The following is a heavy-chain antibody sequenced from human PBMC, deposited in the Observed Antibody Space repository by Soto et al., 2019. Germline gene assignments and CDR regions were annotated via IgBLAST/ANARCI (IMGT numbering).Heavy chain of an antibody. CDR3: TTDSRTTMPEVRFDY. J-gene: IGHJ4*01. D-gene: IGHD3-10*01. V-gene: IGHV3-15*07. CDR2: VKSKTDGGSA. CDR1: GFPFSNAW. Sequence: GGSLRLSCAASGFPFSNAWINWVRQTPGTGLQRVGRVKSKTDGGSADYAAPVKGKFAVSRDDSKNIVYLQMKSVKIEDTGVYYCTTDSRTTMPEVRFDYWGHGTLVTVSS.